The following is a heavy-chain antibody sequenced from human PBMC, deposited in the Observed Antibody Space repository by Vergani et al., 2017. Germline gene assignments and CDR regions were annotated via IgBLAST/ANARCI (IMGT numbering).Heavy chain of an antibody. CDR2: IRNKANSYTT. D-gene: IGHD2-2*01. Sequence: EVQLVESGGGLVQPGGSLRLSCAASGFTFSDHYMDWVRQAPGKGLEWVGRIRNKANSYTTEYAASVKGRFTISRDDSKNSLYLQMNSLKIEDTAVYYCARLGYCSSTTCRQAFDIWGQGTMVTVSS. CDR1: GFTFSDHY. CDR3: ARLGYCSSTTCRQAFDI. V-gene: IGHV3-72*01. J-gene: IGHJ3*02.